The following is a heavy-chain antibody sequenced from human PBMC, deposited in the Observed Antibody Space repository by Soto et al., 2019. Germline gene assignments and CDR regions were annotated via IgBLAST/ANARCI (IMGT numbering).Heavy chain of an antibody. Sequence: GGSLRLSCAASGFTVSSNYMSWGRQAPGKGLEWVSVIYSGGSTYYADSVKGRFTISRHNSKNTLYLQMNSLRAEDTAEYYCAREGDYGDYDSYFQHWGQGTLVTVSS. CDR1: GFTVSSNY. J-gene: IGHJ1*01. V-gene: IGHV3-53*04. CDR3: AREGDYGDYDSYFQH. D-gene: IGHD4-17*01. CDR2: IYSGGST.